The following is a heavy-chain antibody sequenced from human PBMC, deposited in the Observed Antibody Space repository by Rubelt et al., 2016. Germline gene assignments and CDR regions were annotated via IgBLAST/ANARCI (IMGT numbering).Heavy chain of an antibody. D-gene: IGHD6-13*01. CDR2: INHSGST. V-gene: IGHV4-34*01. CDR3: AAGFLGSAGTGD. Sequence: QVQLQQWGAGLLKPSETLSLTCAVYGGSFSGYYWGWIRQPPGKGLEWIGEINHSGSTTYNPSLKSRVTISVDTSKTQFSRKLGSVTAADTAVCSFAAGFLGSAGTGDWGQGTLVTVSS. J-gene: IGHJ4*02. CDR1: GGSFSGYY.